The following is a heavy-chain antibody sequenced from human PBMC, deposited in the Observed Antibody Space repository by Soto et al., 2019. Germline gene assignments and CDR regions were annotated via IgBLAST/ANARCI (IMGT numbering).Heavy chain of an antibody. CDR1: GDSIKTDY. CDR3: ARSVFP. V-gene: IGHV4-59*12. Sequence: SETLSLTCTVSGDSIKTDYWSWIRQHPGKGLEWIGYIYYSGTTYYNPSLKSRVTISVDTSKNQFSLKLSSVTAEDTAVYYCARSVFPWGQGTLVTVSS. J-gene: IGHJ5*02. CDR2: IYYSGTT.